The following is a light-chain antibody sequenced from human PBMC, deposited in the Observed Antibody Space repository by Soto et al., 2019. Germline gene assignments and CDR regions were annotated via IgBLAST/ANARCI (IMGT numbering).Light chain of an antibody. CDR2: DVS. CDR1: SSDVGGYNY. V-gene: IGLV2-14*01. CDR3: NSYTSSSTYV. Sequence: QSALTQPASVSGSPGQSITISCTGTSSDVGGYNYVSWYQQHPGKAPKLMIYDVSNRPSGVSNRFSGSKSGNTASLTISGLQAEDEADYYCNSYTSSSTYVLGNGTKVTVL. J-gene: IGLJ1*01.